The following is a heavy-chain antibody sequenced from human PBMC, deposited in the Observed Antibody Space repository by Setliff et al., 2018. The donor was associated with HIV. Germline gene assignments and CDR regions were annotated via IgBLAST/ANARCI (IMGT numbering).Heavy chain of an antibody. CDR3: ARAPGAYYYDSSGYPIGIRFDY. Sequence: SETLSLTCSVSGGSISSASYYWGWMRQPAGKGLEWIGHIYTSGSTNYNPSLKSRVTISVDTSKNQFSLKLSSVTAADTAVYYCARAPGAYYYDSSGYPIGIRFDYWGQGTLVTVSS. V-gene: IGHV4-61*09. CDR1: GGSISSASYY. J-gene: IGHJ4*02. CDR2: IYTSGST. D-gene: IGHD3-22*01.